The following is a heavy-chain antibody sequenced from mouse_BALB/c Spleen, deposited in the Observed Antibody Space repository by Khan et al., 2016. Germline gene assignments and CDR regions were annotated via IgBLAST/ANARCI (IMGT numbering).Heavy chain of an antibody. Sequence: EVKLVESGPGLVKPSQSLSLTCTVTGYSITSDYAWNWIRQFPGNKLEWMGYITYSGSTRYYPSLKSRISITRDTSKNQFFLQLNSVTTEDTATYFCARTPTAYYAMDYWGQGTSVTVSS. CDR3: ARTPTAYYAMDY. J-gene: IGHJ4*01. V-gene: IGHV3-2*02. D-gene: IGHD1-2*01. CDR2: ITYSGST. CDR1: GYSITSDYA.